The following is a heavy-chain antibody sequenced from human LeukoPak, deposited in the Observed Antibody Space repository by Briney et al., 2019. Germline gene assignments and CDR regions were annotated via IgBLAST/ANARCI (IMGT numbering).Heavy chain of an antibody. V-gene: IGHV4-59*13. CDR3: ARAMVRGASDY. CDR2: VYNSGST. D-gene: IGHD3-10*01. Sequence: PSETLSLTCTVSGGSFSSYYWTWIRQAPGKGLEWIGYVYNSGSTNYNPSLKSRATISLDTSRDQFSLKLTSVTAADTAVYYCARAMVRGASDYWGQGTLVNVSS. CDR1: GGSFSSYY. J-gene: IGHJ4*02.